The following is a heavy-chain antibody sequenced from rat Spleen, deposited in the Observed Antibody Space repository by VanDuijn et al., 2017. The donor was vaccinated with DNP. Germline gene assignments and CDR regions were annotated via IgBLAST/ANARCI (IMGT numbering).Heavy chain of an antibody. Sequence: EVQLVETGGGLVQPGRSLKLSCVASGFTFSTYWMFWIRQAPGKGLEWVASINADGGSTYYPDSVKGRFTISRDNAKSTLYLQMNSLRSEDMATYYCVRWNSGHFDYWGQGVMVPVSS. CDR3: VRWNSGHFDY. J-gene: IGHJ2*01. V-gene: IGHV5-58*01. CDR2: INADGGST. CDR1: GFTFSTYW. D-gene: IGHD4-3*01.